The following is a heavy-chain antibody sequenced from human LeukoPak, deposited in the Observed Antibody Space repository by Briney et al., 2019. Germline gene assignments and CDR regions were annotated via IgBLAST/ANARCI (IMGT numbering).Heavy chain of an antibody. V-gene: IGHV3-74*01. Sequence: GGSLRLSCAASGFTFSSYWMHWVRQAPGKGLMWVSLISTDGSSTRYADSVKGRFTISRDNAKNTLYVQMNSLRAEDTAVYYCARGGSGSSYLVHIWGQGTLVTVSS. J-gene: IGHJ4*02. CDR2: ISTDGSST. D-gene: IGHD1-26*01. CDR3: ARGGSGSSYLVHI. CDR1: GFTFSSYW.